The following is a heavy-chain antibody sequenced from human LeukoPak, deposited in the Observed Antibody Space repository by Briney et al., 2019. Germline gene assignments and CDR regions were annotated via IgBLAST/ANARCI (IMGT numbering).Heavy chain of an antibody. CDR3: ARDKIVGATIFDT. V-gene: IGHV3-30*02. Sequence: PGGSLRLSCAASGFIFSSYGMHWVRQAPGKGLEWVAFIRYDGSKKYYADSVKGRFTISRDNSKNTLYLQMNSLRAEDTAVYYCARDKIVGATIFDTWGQGALVTVSS. D-gene: IGHD1-26*01. CDR1: GFIFSSYG. CDR2: IRYDGSKK. J-gene: IGHJ4*02.